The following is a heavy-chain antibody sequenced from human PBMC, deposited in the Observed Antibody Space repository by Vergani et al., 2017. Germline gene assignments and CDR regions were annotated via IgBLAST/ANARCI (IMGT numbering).Heavy chain of an antibody. CDR2: ISSSSSYI. CDR1: GFTFSSYS. J-gene: IGHJ3*02. Sequence: VQLVESGGGLVKPGGSLRLSCAASGFTFSSYSMNWVRQAPGKGLEWVSSISSSSSYIYYADSVKGRFTISRDNAKNSLYLQMNSLRAEDTAVYYCARGYSSGWYTSDAFDIWGQGTMVTVSS. CDR3: ARGYSSGWYTSDAFDI. D-gene: IGHD6-19*01. V-gene: IGHV3-21*01.